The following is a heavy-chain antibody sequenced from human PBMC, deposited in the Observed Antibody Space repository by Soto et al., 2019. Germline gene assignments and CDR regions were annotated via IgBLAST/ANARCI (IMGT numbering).Heavy chain of an antibody. CDR2: IKSKTDGGTT. CDR3: TTDNWNDGEYFQH. CDR1: GFTFSNAW. Sequence: GGSLRLSCAASGFTFSNAWMSWVRQAPGKGLEWVGRIKSKTDGGTTDYAAPVKGRFTISRDDSKNTLYLQMNSLKTEDTAVYYCTTDNWNDGEYFQHWGQGTLVTVSS. D-gene: IGHD1-20*01. J-gene: IGHJ1*01. V-gene: IGHV3-15*01.